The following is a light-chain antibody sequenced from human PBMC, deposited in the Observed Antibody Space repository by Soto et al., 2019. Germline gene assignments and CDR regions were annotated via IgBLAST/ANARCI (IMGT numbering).Light chain of an antibody. Sequence: DIQMTQSPYSLSAAVGDRVTIACRASQNINTYLNWYQQKPGKAPKLLMFDAASLQSGVPSRFSGSGSRTDFTLAITSLQPEDFATYYCQLTSSAPFTFGPGTKVDIK. CDR1: QNINTY. V-gene: IGKV1-39*01. CDR2: DAA. CDR3: QLTSSAPFT. J-gene: IGKJ3*01.